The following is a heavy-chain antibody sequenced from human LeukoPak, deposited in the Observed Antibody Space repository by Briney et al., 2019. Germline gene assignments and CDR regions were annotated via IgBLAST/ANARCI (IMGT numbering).Heavy chain of an antibody. V-gene: IGHV4-34*01. D-gene: IGHD3-3*01. CDR3: ARRSYHYDFWSGYYGGYMDV. CDR1: GGSFSGYY. Sequence: SETLSLTCAVYGGSFSGYYWSWIRQPPGKGLEWIGEINHSGSTNYNPSLKSRVTISVDTSKNQFSLKLSSVTAADTAVYYCARRSYHYDFWSGYYGGYMDVWGKGTTVTVXS. J-gene: IGHJ6*03. CDR2: INHSGST.